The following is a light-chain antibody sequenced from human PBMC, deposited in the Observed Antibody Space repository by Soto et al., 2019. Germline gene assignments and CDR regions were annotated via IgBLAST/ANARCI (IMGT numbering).Light chain of an antibody. CDR1: SSDVGGSNF. CDR2: DVA. J-gene: IGLJ1*01. V-gene: IGLV2-14*03. Sequence: QSVLTQPASVSDSPGQSITISCTGTSSDVGGSNFVSWYQQHPGKPPNLIIYDVANRPSGVSNRFSGSKSGSTASLIISRLQTDDEADYYCVSYTSITTYVFGTGTKVT. CDR3: VSYTSITTYV.